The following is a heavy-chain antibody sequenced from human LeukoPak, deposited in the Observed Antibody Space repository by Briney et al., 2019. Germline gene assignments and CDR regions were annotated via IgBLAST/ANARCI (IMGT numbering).Heavy chain of an antibody. D-gene: IGHD3-10*01. J-gene: IGHJ5*02. Sequence: SQTLFLTCTVSGGSISSGDYYWSWIRQPPGKGLEWIGYMYYSGSTYYNPSLKSRVTISVDTSKNQFSLKLSSVTAADTAVYYCARVRGSGFFRFDPWGQGTLVTVSS. CDR2: MYYSGST. CDR1: GGSISSGDYY. CDR3: ARVRGSGFFRFDP. V-gene: IGHV4-30-4*01.